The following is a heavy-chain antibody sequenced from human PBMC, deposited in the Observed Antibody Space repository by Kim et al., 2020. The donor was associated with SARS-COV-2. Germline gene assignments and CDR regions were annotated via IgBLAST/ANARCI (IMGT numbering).Heavy chain of an antibody. D-gene: IGHD6-13*01. CDR1: GFSFSDYY. V-gene: IGHV3-11*03. Sequence: GGSLRLSCAASGFSFSDYYMIWIRQTPGKGLEWVSYISGNTGYTNHADSVKGRFTISRDNTKNSLYLQMTSLRAEDTALYYCARIPGGSSSWYYFDHWGQGTLVTVSS. J-gene: IGHJ4*02. CDR3: ARIPGGSSSWYYFDH. CDR2: ISGNTGYT.